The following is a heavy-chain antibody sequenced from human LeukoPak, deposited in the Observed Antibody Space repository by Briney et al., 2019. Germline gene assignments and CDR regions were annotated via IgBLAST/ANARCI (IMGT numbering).Heavy chain of an antibody. J-gene: IGHJ4*02. CDR1: GGSISRSGYF. CDR3: ARGAAAAH. V-gene: IGHV4-39*07. CDR2: VNHSGST. Sequence: SETLSLTCTVSGGSISRSGYFWGWIRQPPGKGLEWIGEVNHSGSTNYNPPLKSRVTISVDTSKNQFSLKLSSVTAADTAVYYCARGAAAAHWGQGTLVTVSS. D-gene: IGHD6-13*01.